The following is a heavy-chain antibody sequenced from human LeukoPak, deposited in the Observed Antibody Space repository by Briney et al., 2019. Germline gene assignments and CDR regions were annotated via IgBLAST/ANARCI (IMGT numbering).Heavy chain of an antibody. D-gene: IGHD3-22*01. V-gene: IGHV3-23*01. CDR3: AKSPYYYDSSGYYPPYFDY. CDR1: GFTFSNAW. Sequence: SGGSLRLSCAASGFTFSNAWMSWVRQAPGKGLEWVSAISGSGGSTYYADSVKGRFTISRDNSKNTLYLQMNSLRAEDTAVYYCAKSPYYYDSSGYYPPYFDYWGQGTLVTVSS. J-gene: IGHJ4*02. CDR2: ISGSGGST.